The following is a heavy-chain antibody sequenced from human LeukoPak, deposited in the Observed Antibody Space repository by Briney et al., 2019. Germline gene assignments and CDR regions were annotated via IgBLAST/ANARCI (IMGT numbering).Heavy chain of an antibody. J-gene: IGHJ4*02. Sequence: GGSLRLSCAASGFTFSSYGMYWVRQAPGKGLEWVAFIRYDGSNKYYADSVKGRFTISRDNSKNTLYLQMNSLRAEDTAVYYCAKDLDDFWSGYPSKWGQGTLVTVSS. CDR1: GFTFSSYG. V-gene: IGHV3-30*02. D-gene: IGHD3-3*01. CDR2: IRYDGSNK. CDR3: AKDLDDFWSGYPSK.